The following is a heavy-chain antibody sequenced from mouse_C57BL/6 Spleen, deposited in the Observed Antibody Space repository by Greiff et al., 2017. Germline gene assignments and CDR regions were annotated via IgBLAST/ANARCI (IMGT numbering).Heavy chain of an antibody. V-gene: IGHV6-3*01. CDR3: TGDGYFSYYFDY. J-gene: IGHJ2*01. CDR1: GFTFSNYW. Sequence: EVKLMESGGGLVQPGGSMKLSCVASGFTFSNYWMNWVRQSPEKGLEWVAQIRLKSDNYATHYAESVKGRFTISRDDSKSSVYLQMNNLRAEDTGIYYCTGDGYFSYYFDYWGQGTTLTVSS. CDR2: IRLKSDNYAT. D-gene: IGHD2-3*01.